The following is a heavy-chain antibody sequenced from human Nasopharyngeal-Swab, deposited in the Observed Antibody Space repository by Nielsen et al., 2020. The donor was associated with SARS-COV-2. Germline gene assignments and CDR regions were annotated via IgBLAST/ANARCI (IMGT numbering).Heavy chain of an antibody. CDR2: INTEGSTT. CDR3: ARVGQPAAFDY. D-gene: IGHD2-2*01. CDR1: GFTFSTYW. J-gene: IGHJ4*02. Sequence: GESLKISCGASGFTFSTYWMHWVRQGQGKGLVWVSRINTEGSTTSYAPSVKGRFIISRDNAKNTLYLQMNSLRAEDTAVYYCARVGQPAAFDYWGQGTLVTVSS. V-gene: IGHV3-74*01.